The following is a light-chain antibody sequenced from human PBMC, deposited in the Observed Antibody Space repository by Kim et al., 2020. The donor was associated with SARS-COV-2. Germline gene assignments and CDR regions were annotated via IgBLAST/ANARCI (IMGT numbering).Light chain of an antibody. CDR1: PRLSRND. CDR3: QQYGSSPIVT. J-gene: IGKJ5*01. V-gene: IGKV3-20*01. Sequence: IVLTQSPGTLSLSPGDRATLSCRASPRLSRNDVAWYQQKPGQAPRLLIYGASTRATGIPDRFSGSGPGTDFTLTISRLEPEDFAVYLCQQYGSSPIVTFGQGTRLEIK. CDR2: GAS.